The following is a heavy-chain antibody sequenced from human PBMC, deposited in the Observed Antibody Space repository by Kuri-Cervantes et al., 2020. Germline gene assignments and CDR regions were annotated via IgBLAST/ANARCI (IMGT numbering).Heavy chain of an antibody. D-gene: IGHD2-2*02. Sequence: GESLKISCAASGFTFSSYAMSWVRQAPGKGLEWVSAIGTAGDTYYPGSVKGRFTISRENAKNSLYLQMNSLRAEDTAVYYCAREKGGIVVVPAAISYWGQGTLVTVSS. CDR2: IGTAGDT. J-gene: IGHJ4*02. CDR3: AREKGGIVVVPAAISY. CDR1: GFTFSSYA. V-gene: IGHV3-13*01.